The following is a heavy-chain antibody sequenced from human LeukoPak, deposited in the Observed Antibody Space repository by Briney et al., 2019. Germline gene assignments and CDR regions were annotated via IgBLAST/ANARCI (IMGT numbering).Heavy chain of an antibody. Sequence: GGSLRLSCAASGFTFSSHGMHWVRQAPGKGLEWVAVIWYDGSNQYHADSVKGRFTISRDNSNNSLYLQMDSLRVEDTAVYYCARDLAPRSFDYWGQGTLVTVSS. V-gene: IGHV3-33*01. CDR2: IWYDGSNQ. J-gene: IGHJ4*02. CDR3: ARDLAPRSFDY. CDR1: GFTFSSHG. D-gene: IGHD5-24*01.